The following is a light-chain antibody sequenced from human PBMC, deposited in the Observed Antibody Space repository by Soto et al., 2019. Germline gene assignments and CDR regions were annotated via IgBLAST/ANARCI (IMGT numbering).Light chain of an antibody. CDR2: GAS. Sequence: EIVMTQSPATLSVSLGERATLSCRASQSVSNNLAWYQQKPGQAPRLLIYGASTRATGIPARFSGSGSGTEFTLTISSLQSEDFAVYYCQQYNNWPRGTFGGGTKVEIK. CDR1: QSVSNN. CDR3: QQYNNWPRGT. V-gene: IGKV3-15*01. J-gene: IGKJ4*01.